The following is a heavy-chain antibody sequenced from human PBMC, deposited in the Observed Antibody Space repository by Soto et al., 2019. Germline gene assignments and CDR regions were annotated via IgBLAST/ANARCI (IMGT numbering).Heavy chain of an antibody. Sequence: GGSLTPSSAVLGSPLTNENMNSVRQAPGKGQAWVAGISVSGGSTNYAVSVKGRFTISRDNDKNTVYLQMNSLSAEDTAVYYCAIGDLFVGCTIYGMDVWGEGTAVSVAS. J-gene: IGHJ6*04. V-gene: IGHV3-23*01. CDR1: GSPLTNEN. CDR2: ISVSGGST. CDR3: AIGDLFVGCTIYGMDV. D-gene: IGHD1-26*01.